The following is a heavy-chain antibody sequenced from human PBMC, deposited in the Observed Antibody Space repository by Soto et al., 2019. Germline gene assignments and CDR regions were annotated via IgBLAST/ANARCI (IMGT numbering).Heavy chain of an antibody. Sequence: GASVKVSCKASGGTFSSYTISWVRQAPGQGLEWMGRIIPILGIANYAQKFQGRVTITADKSTSTAYMELSSLRSEDTAVYYCANQGSTGYPSVAAFDIWGQGTMVTVSS. D-gene: IGHD3-9*01. CDR2: IIPILGIA. J-gene: IGHJ3*02. CDR1: GGTFSSYT. CDR3: ANQGSTGYPSVAAFDI. V-gene: IGHV1-69*02.